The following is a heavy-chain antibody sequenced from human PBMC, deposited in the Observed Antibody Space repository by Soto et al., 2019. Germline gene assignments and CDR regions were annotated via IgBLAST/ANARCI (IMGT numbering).Heavy chain of an antibody. J-gene: IGHJ4*02. CDR1: GFTFSNYD. V-gene: IGHV3-23*01. CDR3: ARGSQNFDF. Sequence: GGSLRLSCVASGFTFSNYDLSWVRQAPGKGLEWVSTVTGNGGKTYYTDSVKGRFTISRDNSKNTLFLQMDSLGAEDTAIYYCARGSQNFDFWGQGTLVTVSS. CDR2: VTGNGGKT.